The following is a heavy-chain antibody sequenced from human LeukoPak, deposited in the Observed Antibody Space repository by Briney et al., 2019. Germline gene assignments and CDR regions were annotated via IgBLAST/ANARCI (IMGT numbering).Heavy chain of an antibody. CDR2: ISAYNGNT. CDR3: ARDLYYYGSGSYYDVFDV. V-gene: IGHV1-18*01. CDR1: GYTFSSYG. J-gene: IGHJ3*01. Sequence: GASVKVSCKASGYTFSSYGISWVRQAPGQGLEWMGWISAYNGNTNYRQKLQGRVTMTTDTSTSTAYMDLRSLRSDDTAIYYCARDLYYYGSGSYYDVFDVWGQGTMVTVSS. D-gene: IGHD3-10*01.